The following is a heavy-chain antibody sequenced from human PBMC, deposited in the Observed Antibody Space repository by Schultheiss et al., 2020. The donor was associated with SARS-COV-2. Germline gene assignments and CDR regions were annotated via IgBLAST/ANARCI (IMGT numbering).Heavy chain of an antibody. CDR3: VKDDYSNYVEGY. Sequence: GESLKISCAASGFTFSSYGMHWVRQAPGKGLEWVAVIWYDGSNKYYADSVKGRFTISRDNSKNTLYLQISSLRAEDTAVYYCVKDDYSNYVEGYWGQGTLVTVSS. V-gene: IGHV3-30*02. CDR2: IWYDGSNK. CDR1: GFTFSSYG. J-gene: IGHJ4*02. D-gene: IGHD4-11*01.